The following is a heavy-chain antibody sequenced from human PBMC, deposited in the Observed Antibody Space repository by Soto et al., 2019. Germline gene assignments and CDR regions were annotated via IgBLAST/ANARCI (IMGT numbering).Heavy chain of an antibody. CDR3: ARTKKVVGPAGIPDAFDI. D-gene: IGHD1-1*01. Sequence: AAVKVSCTASSYTFTTYGISWVLQAPGQGLEWMGWISAYNGNTNYAQNLQGRVTMTTDTSTRTAYMELRSLRSDDTAVYYCARTKKVVGPAGIPDAFDIWGQGTMVTVSS. V-gene: IGHV1-18*01. J-gene: IGHJ3*02. CDR1: SYTFTTYG. CDR2: ISAYNGNT.